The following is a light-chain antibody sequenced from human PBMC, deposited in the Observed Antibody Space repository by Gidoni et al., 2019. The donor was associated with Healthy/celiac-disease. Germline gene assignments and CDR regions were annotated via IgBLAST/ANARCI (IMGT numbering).Light chain of an antibody. CDR1: QSVSSN. J-gene: IGKJ1*01. CDR3: QQYNNWPPWT. Sequence: EIVMTQSQATLSVSPGERATLSCRASQSVSSNLALYQQKPGQAPRPLLYGASTRATGIPARFSGSGSGTEFTLTISSLQSEDFAVYYCQQYNNWPPWTFGQGTKVEIK. CDR2: GAS. V-gene: IGKV3-15*01.